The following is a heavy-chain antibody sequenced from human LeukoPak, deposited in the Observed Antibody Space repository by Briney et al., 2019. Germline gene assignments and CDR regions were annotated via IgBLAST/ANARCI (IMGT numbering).Heavy chain of an antibody. V-gene: IGHV4-39*01. CDR3: ARVGRWFDP. CDR2: IYYSGST. CDR1: GGSISSSSYW. J-gene: IGHJ5*02. Sequence: SETLSLTCTVSGGSISSSSYWWGWIRQPPGKGLEWIANIYYSGSTHYNPSLKSRVTISIEKSKNQFSLKLSSVTAADTAVYYCARVGRWFDPWGQGTLVTVSS.